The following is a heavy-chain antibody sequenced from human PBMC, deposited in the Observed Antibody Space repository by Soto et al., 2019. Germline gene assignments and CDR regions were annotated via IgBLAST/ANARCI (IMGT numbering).Heavy chain of an antibody. CDR2: IYYSGST. D-gene: IGHD2-2*01. Sequence: PSETLSLTCTVSGGSISSYYWSWIRQPPGKGLEWIGYIYYSGSTNYNPSLKSRVTISVDTSKNQFSLKLSSVTAADTAVYYCARDFSLAAYCRSTSYSRLHYYYGIDVWGQGATVTVSS. V-gene: IGHV4-59*01. CDR3: ARDFSLAAYCRSTSYSRLHYYYGIDV. CDR1: GGSISSYY. J-gene: IGHJ6*02.